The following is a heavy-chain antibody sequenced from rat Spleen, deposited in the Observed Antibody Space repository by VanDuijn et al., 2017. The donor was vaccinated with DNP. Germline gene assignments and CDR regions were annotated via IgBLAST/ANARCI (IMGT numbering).Heavy chain of an antibody. V-gene: IGHV5-19*01. Sequence: EVQLVESGGGLVQPGRSLKLSCAASGFTFSNYGMHWIRQAPTKGLEWVASISPSGGSTFYRDSVKGRFTISRNNAKSTLYLQMDSLRSEDTATYYCATELGNNNYWYVDFWGPGTMVTVSS. CDR1: GFTFSNYG. J-gene: IGHJ1*01. CDR2: ISPSGGST. CDR3: ATELGNNNYWYVDF. D-gene: IGHD1-4*01.